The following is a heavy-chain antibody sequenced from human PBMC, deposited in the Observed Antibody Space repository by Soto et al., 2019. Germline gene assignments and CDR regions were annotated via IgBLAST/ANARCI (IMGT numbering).Heavy chain of an antibody. Sequence: GGSLRLSCAASGFTFSSYSMNWVRQAPGKGLEWVSSISSSSSYIYYADSVKGRFTISRDNAKNSLYLQMNSLRAEDTAVYYCARDLESGRYCSGGSCYGFAFDIWGQGTMVTVSS. CDR3: ARDLESGRYCSGGSCYGFAFDI. CDR2: ISSSSSYI. D-gene: IGHD2-15*01. J-gene: IGHJ3*02. CDR1: GFTFSSYS. V-gene: IGHV3-21*01.